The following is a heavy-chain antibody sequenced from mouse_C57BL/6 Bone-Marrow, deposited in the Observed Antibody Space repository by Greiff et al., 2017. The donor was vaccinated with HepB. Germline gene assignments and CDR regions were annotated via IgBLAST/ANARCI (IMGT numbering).Heavy chain of an antibody. CDR2: IYPRSGNT. D-gene: IGHD2-2*01. CDR3: ARERGYGPFAY. J-gene: IGHJ3*01. Sequence: QVQLQESGAELARPGASVKLSCKASGYTFTSYGISWVKQRTGQGLEWIGEIYPRSGNTYYNEKFKGKATLTADKSSSTAYMELRSLTSEDSAVYFCARERGYGPFAYWGQGTLVTVSA. V-gene: IGHV1-81*01. CDR1: GYTFTSYG.